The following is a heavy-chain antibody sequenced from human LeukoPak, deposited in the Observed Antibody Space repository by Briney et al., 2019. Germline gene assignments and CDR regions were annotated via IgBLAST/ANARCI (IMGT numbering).Heavy chain of an antibody. CDR3: ARDPAFRGAQMEY. J-gene: IGHJ4*02. Sequence: ASVKVSCKASGYTLTSYGFRWVRQAPGQGLEWMGWISGYNGNTNYAQNLQGRVTMTIDTSTSTAYMELRSLRSDDTAVYYCARDPAFRGAQMEYWGQGTRVTVSS. CDR2: ISGYNGNT. D-gene: IGHD3-10*01. CDR1: GYTLTSYG. V-gene: IGHV1-18*01.